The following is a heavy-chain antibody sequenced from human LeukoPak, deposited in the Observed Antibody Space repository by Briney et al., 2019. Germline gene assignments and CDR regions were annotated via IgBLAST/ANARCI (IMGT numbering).Heavy chain of an antibody. Sequence: GGSLRLSCAASGFTFDDYGMRWVRQAPGKGLEWVSGINWNGGSTGYADSLKGRFTISRDNAKNSLYLQLNSLRAEDTAVYYCARDRYDSSGYYCISDYWGQGTLVTVSS. D-gene: IGHD3-22*01. J-gene: IGHJ4*02. CDR2: INWNGGST. V-gene: IGHV3-20*04. CDR3: ARDRYDSSGYYCISDY. CDR1: GFTFDDYG.